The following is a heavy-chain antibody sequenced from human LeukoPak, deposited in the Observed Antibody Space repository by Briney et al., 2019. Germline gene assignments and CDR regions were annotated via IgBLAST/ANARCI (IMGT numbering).Heavy chain of an antibody. V-gene: IGHV3-7*01. D-gene: IGHD3-10*01. CDR2: IKQDGSEK. CDR3: GSGGFDY. CDR1: GFTFSSYV. Sequence: PGGSLRLSCAASGFTFSSYVMHWVRQAPGKGLEWVANIKQDGSEKYYVDSVKGRFTISRDNAKNSLYLQMNSLRAEDTAVYYCGSGGFDYWGQGALVTVSS. J-gene: IGHJ4*02.